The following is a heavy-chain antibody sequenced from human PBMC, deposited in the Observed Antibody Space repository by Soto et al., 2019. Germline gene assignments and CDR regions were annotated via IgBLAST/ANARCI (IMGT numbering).Heavy chain of an antibody. CDR2: VRNKAHSYST. J-gene: IGHJ4*02. CDR3: VRPTQPGTTTYLDY. D-gene: IGHD1-1*01. CDR1: GFTFGDHY. V-gene: IGHV3-72*01. Sequence: EVQVVESGGGVVQPGGSLRISCAVSGFTFGDHYIDWVCQAPGKGLEWLGRVRNKAHSYSTAYAASVRGRFSLSRDDSKSSVYLQMNSLKTEDTAVYYCVRPTQPGTTTYLDYWGQGTLVTVSS.